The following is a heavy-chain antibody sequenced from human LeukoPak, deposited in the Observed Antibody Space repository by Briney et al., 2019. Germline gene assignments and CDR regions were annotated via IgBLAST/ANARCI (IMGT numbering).Heavy chain of an antibody. CDR3: ARGLVKGPYWDYYYGMDV. CDR2: ISGSGGST. Sequence: GGSLRLSCAASGFSFSSYAMSWVRQAPGKGLEWVSAISGSGGSTYYADSVKGRFTISRDNSKNTLYLQMNSLRAEDTAVYYCARGLVKGPYWDYYYGMDVWGQGTTVTVSS. J-gene: IGHJ6*02. D-gene: IGHD2-8*02. CDR1: GFSFSSYA. V-gene: IGHV3-23*01.